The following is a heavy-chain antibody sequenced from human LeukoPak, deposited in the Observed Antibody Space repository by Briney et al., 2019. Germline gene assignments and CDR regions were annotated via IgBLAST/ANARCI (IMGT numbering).Heavy chain of an antibody. V-gene: IGHV3-49*04. Sequence: GGSLRLSCTASGFTFGDYAMSWVRQAPGKGLEWVGFIRSKACGGKIEYATTVKGIFTISRDDSKSSAYLQMNSLKVEDTALYYCTRGTIQLWSHNAMAVWGQGTTVTVSS. CDR1: GFTFGDYA. CDR3: TRGTIQLWSHNAMAV. D-gene: IGHD5-18*01. J-gene: IGHJ6*02. CDR2: IRSKACGGKI.